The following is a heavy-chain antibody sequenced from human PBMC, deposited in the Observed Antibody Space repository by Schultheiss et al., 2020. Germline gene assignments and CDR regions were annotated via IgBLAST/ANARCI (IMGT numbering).Heavy chain of an antibody. Sequence: SETLSLTCTVSGGSISSYYWGWIRQPPGKGLEWIGYIYYSGTTNYNPSLKSRVTISVDTSKNQFSLKLSSVTAADTAVYYCAKDRHSGYDANWFDPWGQGTLVTVSS. V-gene: IGHV4-59*01. J-gene: IGHJ5*02. CDR2: IYYSGTT. CDR3: AKDRHSGYDANWFDP. D-gene: IGHD5-12*01. CDR1: GGSISSYY.